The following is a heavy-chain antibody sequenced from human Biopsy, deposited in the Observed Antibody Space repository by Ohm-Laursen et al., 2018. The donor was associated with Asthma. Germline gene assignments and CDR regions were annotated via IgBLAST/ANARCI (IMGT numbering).Heavy chain of an antibody. CDR1: GFSLSSSGAN. CDR3: TRHNDY. CDR2: IDWEEDK. V-gene: IGHV2-70*04. Sequence: TQTLTLTCSFSGFSLSSSGANVNWIRQPPGKALEWLARIDWEEDKFYGTSLRTRLTISKGSSEDQVVLTMANMGPVDTATYYCTRHNDYWGPGILVTVSS. J-gene: IGHJ4*02. D-gene: IGHD1-14*01.